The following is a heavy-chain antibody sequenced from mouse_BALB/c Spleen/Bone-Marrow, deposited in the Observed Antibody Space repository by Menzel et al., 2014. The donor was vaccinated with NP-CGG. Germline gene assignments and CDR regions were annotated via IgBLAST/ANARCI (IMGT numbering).Heavy chain of an antibody. J-gene: IGHJ2*01. CDR1: GFTFSSYA. CDR3: ARHGITRLLDY. Sequence: EVKLVESGGGLVKPGGSLKPSCAASGFTFSSYAMSWVRQTPEKRLEWVATISRGGSYTYYPDSVKWRFTISRDNANDTLYLQMSSLGSDDTAMYYCARHGITRLLDYWGQGTTLTVSS. CDR2: ISRGGSYT. V-gene: IGHV5-9-3*01. D-gene: IGHD2-4*01.